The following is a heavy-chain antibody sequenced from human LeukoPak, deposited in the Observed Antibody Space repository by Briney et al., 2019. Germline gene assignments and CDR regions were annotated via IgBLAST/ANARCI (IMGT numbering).Heavy chain of an antibody. CDR2: ISSSGGST. CDR1: GFTFSNYG. Sequence: GGSLRLSCAASGFTFSNYGMSWVRQAPGKGLEWVSAISSSGGSTYYADSVKGRFTISRDNAKNTLYLQMNSLRAEDTAVYYCARGGGPKAYWGQGTLVTVSS. D-gene: IGHD2-15*01. V-gene: IGHV3-23*01. CDR3: ARGGGPKAY. J-gene: IGHJ4*02.